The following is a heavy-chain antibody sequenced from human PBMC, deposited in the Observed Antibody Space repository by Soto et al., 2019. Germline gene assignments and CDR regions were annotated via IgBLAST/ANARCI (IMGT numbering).Heavy chain of an antibody. CDR2: ITGSGGGT. Sequence: EVQLLESGGNLVQPGGSLRLSCAASGFTFSDYAMSWVRQAPGKGLEWVSSITGSGGGTKYADSVKGRFTISRDNPKKKLFLQMNSLRAEDTAVYYCAKTRPVPPVTALGGFDYWGQGTLVSVSS. D-gene: IGHD2-21*02. J-gene: IGHJ4*02. CDR1: GFTFSDYA. CDR3: AKTRPVPPVTALGGFDY. V-gene: IGHV3-23*01.